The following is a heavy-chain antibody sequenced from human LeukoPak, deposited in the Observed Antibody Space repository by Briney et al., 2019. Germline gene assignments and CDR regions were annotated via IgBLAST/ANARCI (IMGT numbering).Heavy chain of an antibody. CDR3: ATHRTGWHEEDHFDY. J-gene: IGHJ4*02. Sequence: VASVKVSRKVSGYTLTELSMHWVRQAPGKGLEWMGGFDPEDGETIYAQKFQGRVTMTEDTSTDTAYMELSSLRSEDTAVYYCATHRTGWHEEDHFDYWGQGTLVTVSS. CDR2: FDPEDGET. V-gene: IGHV1-24*01. D-gene: IGHD6-19*01. CDR1: GYTLTELS.